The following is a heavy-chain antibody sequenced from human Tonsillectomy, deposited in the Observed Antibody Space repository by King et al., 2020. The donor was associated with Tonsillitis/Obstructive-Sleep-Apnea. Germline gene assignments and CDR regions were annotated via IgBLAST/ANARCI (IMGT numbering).Heavy chain of an antibody. V-gene: IGHV3-66*01. J-gene: IGHJ6*03. CDR1: GFTVSSNY. CDR3: ARETGTAMDYYYYYYMDV. CDR2: IYSGGST. Sequence: EVPLVESGGGLVQPGGSLRLSCAASGFTVSSNYMSWVRQAPGKGLEWVSVIYSGGSTYYADSVKGRFTISRDNSKNTLYLQMNSLRAEDTAVYYCARETGTAMDYYYYYYMDVWGKGTTVTVSS. D-gene: IGHD1-1*01.